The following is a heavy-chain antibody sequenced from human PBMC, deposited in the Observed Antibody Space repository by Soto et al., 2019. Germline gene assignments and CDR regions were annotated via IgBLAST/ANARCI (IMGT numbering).Heavy chain of an antibody. CDR1: GFTFSSYG. CDR3: ARESRWEATGGC. D-gene: IGHD1-26*01. CDR2: IWYDGSNK. V-gene: IGHV3-33*01. Sequence: SLRLSCAASGFTFSSYGMHWVRQAPGKGLEWVSVIWYDGSNKYYADSVKGRFTISRDNSKNTLYLQMNSLRAEDTAVYYCARESRWEATGGCWGLGTLVTVSS. J-gene: IGHJ4*02.